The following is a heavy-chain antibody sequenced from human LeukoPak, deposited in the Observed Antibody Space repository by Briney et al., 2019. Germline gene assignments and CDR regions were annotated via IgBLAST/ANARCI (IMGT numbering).Heavy chain of an antibody. CDR3: ARDLGYCSGSTCYVGYFDY. CDR1: GFTFSFYW. Sequence: GGSLRLSCAASGFTFSFYWMSWVRQAPGKGLEWVSLIYSDGSTYYADSVKGRFTISRDNSKNTLYLQMNSLRAEDTAVYYCARDLGYCSGSTCYVGYFDYWGQGTQVTVSS. V-gene: IGHV3-66*01. D-gene: IGHD2-15*01. CDR2: IYSDGST. J-gene: IGHJ4*02.